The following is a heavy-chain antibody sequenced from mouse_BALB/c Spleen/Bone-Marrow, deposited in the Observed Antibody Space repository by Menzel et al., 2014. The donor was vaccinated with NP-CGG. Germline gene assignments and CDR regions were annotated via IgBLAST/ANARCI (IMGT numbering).Heavy chain of an antibody. CDR3: ARSRGYYVDY. CDR1: GYTFTDYW. CDR2: IDTSDSYT. J-gene: IGHJ2*01. V-gene: IGHV1-69*01. Sequence: VQLQQSGAELVMPGASVKMSCKASGYTFTDYWMHWVKQRPGQGLEWIGAIDTSDSYTSYNQKFKGKATLTVDESSSTAYMQLSSLTSEDSAVYYCARSRGYYVDYWGQGTTLTVSS.